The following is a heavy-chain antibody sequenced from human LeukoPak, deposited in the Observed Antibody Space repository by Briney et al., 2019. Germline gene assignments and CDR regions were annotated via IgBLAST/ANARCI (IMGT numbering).Heavy chain of an antibody. J-gene: IGHJ4*02. D-gene: IGHD3-9*01. CDR2: INPNSGGT. Sequence: ASMKVPCKASGYSFISYYIHWVRQAPGQGLTWMGWINPNSGGTNYAQNFQGRVTLTRDTTISTAYMELSRLRSDDTAVYYCVKSSDWYLEYWGQGTLVTVSS. CDR1: GYSFISYY. V-gene: IGHV1-2*02. CDR3: VKSSDWYLEY.